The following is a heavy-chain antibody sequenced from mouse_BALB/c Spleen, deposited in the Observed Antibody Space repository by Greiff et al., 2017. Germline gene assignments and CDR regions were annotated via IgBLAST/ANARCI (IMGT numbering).Heavy chain of an antibody. Sequence: EVKLEESGGGLVQPGGSLRLSCATSGFTFTDYYMSWVRQPPGKALEWLGFIRNKANGYTTEYSASVKGRFTISRDNSQSILYLQMNTLRAEDSATYYCARDRDYYGSSYDYWGQGTTLTVSS. CDR2: IRNKANGYTT. CDR1: GFTFTDYY. J-gene: IGHJ2*01. V-gene: IGHV7-3*02. CDR3: ARDRDYYGSSYDY. D-gene: IGHD1-1*01.